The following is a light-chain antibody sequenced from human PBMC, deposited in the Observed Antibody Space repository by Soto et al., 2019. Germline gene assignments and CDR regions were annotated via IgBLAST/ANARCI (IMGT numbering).Light chain of an antibody. V-gene: IGLV2-14*03. Sequence: QSALTQPASVSGSPGQSITISCTGTSGDVGGYNFVSWYQQHPGKAPKLMLYDVSDRPSGVSSRFSGSKSGNTASLTISGLQGDDEADYYCSSSSSSRSLVVLGGGTKLTVL. CDR3: SSSSSSRSLVV. CDR2: DVS. CDR1: SGDVGGYNF. J-gene: IGLJ2*01.